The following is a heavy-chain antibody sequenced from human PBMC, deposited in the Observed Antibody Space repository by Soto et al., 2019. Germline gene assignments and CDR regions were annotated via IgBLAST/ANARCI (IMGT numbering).Heavy chain of an antibody. CDR3: ARTTWGYGEPLDS. V-gene: IGHV3-9*01. D-gene: IGHD4-17*01. CDR1: GFTFDDYA. CDR2: ISWNSDNT. Sequence: EVHLVESGGGVAQPGGSLRLSCATSGFTFDDYAMHWVRQAPGKGLEWVSGISWNSDNTGYADSVKGRFTISRDNAKRSLFLQMNSRRSEDTAFYFCARTTWGYGEPLDSWGQGTLVTVSS. J-gene: IGHJ4*02.